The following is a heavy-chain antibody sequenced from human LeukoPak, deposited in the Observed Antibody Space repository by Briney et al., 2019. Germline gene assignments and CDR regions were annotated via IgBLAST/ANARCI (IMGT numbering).Heavy chain of an antibody. CDR1: GYSISSGYY. Sequence: PSETLPLTCTVSGYSISSGYYWVWIRPPPGKGLEWIGSIYHSGSTYYNPSLESRVTISVDTSKNHFSLKLTSVTAADTAVYYCARRDYSSRHDYWGQGSLVTVSS. CDR3: ARRDYSSRHDY. V-gene: IGHV4-38-2*02. J-gene: IGHJ4*02. D-gene: IGHD6-13*01. CDR2: IYHSGST.